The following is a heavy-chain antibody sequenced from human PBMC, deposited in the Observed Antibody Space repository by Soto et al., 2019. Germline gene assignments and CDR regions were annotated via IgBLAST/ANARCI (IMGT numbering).Heavy chain of an antibody. J-gene: IGHJ6*02. Sequence: QVQLQESGPRLVKPSATLSLTCTVSGGSITSSYWSWIRRPPGKGLEWIAYIYDTGISGYTPSTSYNPSLKGRVLMSVDTSKSQFSLKLTSVTAADTAVYYCARGEDAFFYYGLDVWGQGITVTVSS. V-gene: IGHV4-59*01. CDR1: GGSITSSY. CDR2: IYDTGISGYTPST. CDR3: ARGEDAFFYYGLDV.